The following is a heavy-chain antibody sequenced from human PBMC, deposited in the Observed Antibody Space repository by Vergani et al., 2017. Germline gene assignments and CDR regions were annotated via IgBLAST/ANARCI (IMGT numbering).Heavy chain of an antibody. CDR3: ARDRLGRITMVRGVFVRYYGMDV. J-gene: IGHJ6*02. CDR2: ISSSSSYI. CDR1: GFTFSSYS. V-gene: IGHV3-21*01. D-gene: IGHD3-10*01. Sequence: VQLVESGGGVVQPGRSLRLSCAASGFTFSSYSMNWVRQAPGKGLEWVSSISSSSSYIYYADSVKGRFTISRDNAKNSLYLQMNSLRAEDTAVYYCARDRLGRITMVRGVFVRYYGMDVWGQGTTVTVSS.